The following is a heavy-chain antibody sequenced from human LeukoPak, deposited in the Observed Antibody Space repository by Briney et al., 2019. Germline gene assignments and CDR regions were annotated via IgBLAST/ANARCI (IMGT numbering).Heavy chain of an antibody. D-gene: IGHD1-26*01. CDR1: GFTFSSYA. V-gene: IGHV3-23*01. CDR3: AKDPAWVGATSFDY. CDR2: ISGSGGST. Sequence: GGSLRLSCAASGFTFSSYAMSWVRQAPGKGLEWVSAISGSGGSTYYADSVKGRFTISRDNPKNTLYLQMNSLRAENTAVYYCAKDPAWVGATSFDYWGQGTLVTVSS. J-gene: IGHJ4*02.